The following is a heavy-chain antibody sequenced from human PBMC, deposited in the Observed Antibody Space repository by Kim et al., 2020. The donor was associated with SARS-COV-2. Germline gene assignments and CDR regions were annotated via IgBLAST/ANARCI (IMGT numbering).Heavy chain of an antibody. CDR2: IYYDGSNK. D-gene: IGHD3-10*01. CDR1: GFTFSSYG. Sequence: GGSLRLSCAASGFTFSSYGMHWVRQAPGKGLEWVAVIYYDGSNKYYADSVKGRFTISRDNSKNTLYLQMNSLRAEDTAVYYCARADDYGSGRYYYYYGMDVWGQGTTVTVSS. V-gene: IGHV3-33*01. CDR3: ARADDYGSGRYYYYYGMDV. J-gene: IGHJ6*02.